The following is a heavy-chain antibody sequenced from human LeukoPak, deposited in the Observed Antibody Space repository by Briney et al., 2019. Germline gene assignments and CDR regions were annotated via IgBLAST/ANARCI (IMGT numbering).Heavy chain of an antibody. Sequence: ASVKVSCKASGGTFSSYAISWVRQAPGQGLEWMGGIIPIFGTANYAQKFQGRVTITADESTSTAYMELSSLRSEDTAVYYCARAQEPYCSSISRPKSWFDPWGQGTLVTVSS. CDR1: GGTFSSYA. CDR2: IIPIFGTA. V-gene: IGHV1-69*01. D-gene: IGHD2-2*01. CDR3: ARAQEPYCSSISRPKSWFDP. J-gene: IGHJ5*02.